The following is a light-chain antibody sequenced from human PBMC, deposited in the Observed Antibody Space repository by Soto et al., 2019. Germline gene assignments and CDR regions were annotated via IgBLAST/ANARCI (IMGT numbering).Light chain of an antibody. Sequence: DIHMTQSASSLSASVRGRVTITCRANQSISSYLNWYQQKPGKAPKLLIYAPSSLQSGVPSRFSGSGSRTDFTLTISSLQPEEFATYYCQQSYRTPLTCGGGTKVEIK. CDR1: QSISSY. CDR2: APS. V-gene: IGKV1-39*01. J-gene: IGKJ4*01. CDR3: QQSYRTPLT.